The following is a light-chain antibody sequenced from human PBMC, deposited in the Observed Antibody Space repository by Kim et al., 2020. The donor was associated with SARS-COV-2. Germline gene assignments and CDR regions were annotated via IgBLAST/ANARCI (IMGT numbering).Light chain of an antibody. CDR2: LNSDGSH. V-gene: IGLV4-69*01. J-gene: IGLJ2*01. CDR3: QTWGTGIRV. Sequence: APVKTNCTLSNGHSSYAIAWHQQQPEKGPRYLMKLNSDGSHSKGDGIPDRFSGSSSGAERYLTISSLQSEDEADYYCQTWGTGIRVFGGGTQLTVL. CDR1: NGHSSYA.